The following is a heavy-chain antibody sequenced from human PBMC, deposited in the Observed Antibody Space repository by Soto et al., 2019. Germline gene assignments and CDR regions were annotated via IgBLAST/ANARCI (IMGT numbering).Heavy chain of an antibody. J-gene: IGHJ6*02. Sequence: PGGSLRLSCAASGFTCSNAWMSWFRQAPGKGLEWVGRIKSKTDGGTTDYAAPVKGRFTISRDDSKNTLYLQMNSLKTEDTAVYYCTTDLLYSSIGSYYGMDVWGQGTTVTVS. CDR3: TTDLLYSSIGSYYGMDV. CDR1: GFTCSNAW. V-gene: IGHV3-15*01. D-gene: IGHD6-13*01. CDR2: IKSKTDGGTT.